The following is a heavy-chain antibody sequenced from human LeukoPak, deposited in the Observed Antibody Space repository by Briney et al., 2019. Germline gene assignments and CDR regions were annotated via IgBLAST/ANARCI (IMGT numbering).Heavy chain of an antibody. V-gene: IGHV3-23*01. Sequence: PGGSLRLSCAASGLTFSSYAMSWVRQAPGKGLEWVSAISGSGGSTYYADPVKGRFTISRDNSKNTLYLQMNSLRAEDTAVYYCAKDSSSWYYFDYWGQGTLVTVSS. J-gene: IGHJ4*02. CDR2: ISGSGGST. D-gene: IGHD6-13*01. CDR1: GLTFSSYA. CDR3: AKDSSSWYYFDY.